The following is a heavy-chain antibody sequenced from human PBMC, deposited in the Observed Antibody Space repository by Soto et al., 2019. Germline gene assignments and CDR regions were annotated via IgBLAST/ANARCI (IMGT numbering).Heavy chain of an antibody. V-gene: IGHV1-18*01. Sequence: QVQLVQSGAEVKKPGASVKVSCKASGYSFTRYGISWVRQAPGQGLEWMGWISGYNANTNYPENVKGRVTMTTDTSTRKAYMEERSLKSDSTAVYYCARMGDVSYYFFGLDVWGQGTTVTVSS. CDR1: GYSFTRYG. J-gene: IGHJ6*02. CDR2: ISGYNANT. D-gene: IGHD3-16*01. CDR3: ARMGDVSYYFFGLDV.